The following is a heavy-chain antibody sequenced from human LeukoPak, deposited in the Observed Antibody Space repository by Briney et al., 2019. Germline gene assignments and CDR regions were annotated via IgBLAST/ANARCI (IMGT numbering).Heavy chain of an antibody. CDR2: ISGDGGSK. J-gene: IGHJ6*02. D-gene: IGHD3-10*01. CDR3: GKDLGSYYFYGMDV. CDR1: GFTFDDSA. Sequence: TGGSLRLSCAASGFTFDDSAMHWVRQAPGKGLEWVSVISGDGGSKHYADPVKGRFTISRDNSKNSLYLQMISLRTEDTALYYCGKDLGSYYFYGMDVWGQGTTVTVSS. V-gene: IGHV3-43*02.